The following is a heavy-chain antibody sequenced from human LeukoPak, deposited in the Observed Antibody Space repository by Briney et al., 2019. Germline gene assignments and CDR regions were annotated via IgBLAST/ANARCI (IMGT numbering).Heavy chain of an antibody. Sequence: GGSLRLSCAASGFTFSSYWMHWVRQAPGKGLVWVSRIDSDGSSTIYADSAKGRLTISRDNAKNTLYLQMNSLRAEDTAVYYCARSGAPTLDYWGQGTLVIVSS. J-gene: IGHJ4*02. CDR3: ARSGAPTLDY. CDR1: GFTFSSYW. V-gene: IGHV3-74*01. D-gene: IGHD1-26*01. CDR2: IDSDGSST.